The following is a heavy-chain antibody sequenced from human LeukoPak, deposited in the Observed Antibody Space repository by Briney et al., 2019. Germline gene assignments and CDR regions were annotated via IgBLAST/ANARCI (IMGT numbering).Heavy chain of an antibody. CDR1: GGSISSSNW. CDR2: IYHSGST. J-gene: IGHJ6*04. V-gene: IGHV4-4*02. Sequence: PSETLSLTCAVSGGSISSSNWWSGVRQPPGQGLVWIGEIYHSGSTNYNPSLKSRVTISVDKSKNQFSLKLSSVTAADTAVYYCARDPRVDTAMVYYYYGMDVWGKGTTVTVSS. D-gene: IGHD5-18*01. CDR3: ARDPRVDTAMVYYYYGMDV.